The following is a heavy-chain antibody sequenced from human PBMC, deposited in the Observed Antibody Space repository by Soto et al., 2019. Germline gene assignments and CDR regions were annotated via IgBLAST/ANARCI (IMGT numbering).Heavy chain of an antibody. V-gene: IGHV1-69*01. Sequence: QVQLVQSGAEVKKPGSSVKVSCKASGGTFRNHVFNWVRQAPGQGLECMGGIIPIIGTPNYAQRFQGRVTITAAASTNTVYLEVSSLTSQATAVYFCARDLEFRDGNISHLDFWGQGTLVTVSS. CDR3: ARDLEFRDGNISHLDF. D-gene: IGHD3-3*01. J-gene: IGHJ4*02. CDR2: IIPIIGTP. CDR1: GGTFRNHV.